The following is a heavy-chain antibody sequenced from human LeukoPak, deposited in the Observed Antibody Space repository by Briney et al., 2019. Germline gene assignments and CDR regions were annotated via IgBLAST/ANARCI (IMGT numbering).Heavy chain of an antibody. CDR3: ARMVYCSSISCSYYYYYMDV. CDR2: INPGDGST. V-gene: IGHV1-46*01. Sequence: ASVKVSCKASGYTFSNYYTYWVRQAPGQGLEWMGIINPGDGSTRYAPKFQGRVTMTRDTSTRTVYMELSSLRSEDTAVYYCARMVYCSSISCSYYYYYMDVWAKGTTVTVSS. J-gene: IGHJ6*03. D-gene: IGHD2-2*01. CDR1: GYTFSNYY.